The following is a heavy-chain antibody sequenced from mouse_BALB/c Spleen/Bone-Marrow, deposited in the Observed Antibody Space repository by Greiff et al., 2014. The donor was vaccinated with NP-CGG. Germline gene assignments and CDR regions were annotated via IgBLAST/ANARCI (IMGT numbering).Heavy chain of an antibody. CDR1: GFPFTTYW. D-gene: IGHD2-14*01. CDR2: IDPSTGHT. CDR3: ARPYRYDKEFAY. J-gene: IGHJ3*01. V-gene: IGHV1-7*01. Sequence: QVQLKQSGAELAKPGASVKMSCKASGFPFTTYWMHWFKQRPGQGLEWIGYIDPSTGHTEYIQNFKDKATLTADKSSSTAYMQLSSLTSEDSAVYYCARPYRYDKEFAYWGQGTLVTVSA.